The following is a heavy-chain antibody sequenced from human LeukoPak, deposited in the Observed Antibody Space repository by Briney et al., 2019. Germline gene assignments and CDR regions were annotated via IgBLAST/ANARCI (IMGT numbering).Heavy chain of an antibody. D-gene: IGHD2-2*02. V-gene: IGHV1-69*05. J-gene: IGHJ4*02. CDR3: AREYCSDTSCYNVDY. Sequence: ASVKVSCKASGGTFISYAISWVRQAPGQGLEWMGGIIPIFGTANYAQKFQGRVTMTTDTSTSTAYMELRSLRSDDTAVYYCAREYCSDTSCYNVDYWGQGTLVTVSS. CDR1: GGTFISYA. CDR2: IIPIFGTA.